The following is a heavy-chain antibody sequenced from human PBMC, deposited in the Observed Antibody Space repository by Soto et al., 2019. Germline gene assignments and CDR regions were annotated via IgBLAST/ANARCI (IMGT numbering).Heavy chain of an antibody. V-gene: IGHV3-23*01. J-gene: IGHJ4*02. Sequence: EVQLLESGGGLVQPGGSLRLSCAASGFTFSSYAMSWVRQAPGKGLEWVSAISGSGGSTYYADSVKGRFTISRDNSKNTLYLQMNSLRAEDTAVYYCAKDNQLYSGYDPGRKGFDYWGQGTLVTVSS. CDR3: AKDNQLYSGYDPGRKGFDY. D-gene: IGHD5-12*01. CDR1: GFTFSSYA. CDR2: ISGSGGST.